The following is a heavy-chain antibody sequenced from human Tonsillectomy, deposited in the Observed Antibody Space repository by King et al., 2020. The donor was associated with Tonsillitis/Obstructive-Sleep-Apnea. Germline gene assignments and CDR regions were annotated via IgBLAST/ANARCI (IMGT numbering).Heavy chain of an antibody. Sequence: VQLVESGGGLVKPGGSLRLSCAASGFTFSDYYMSWIRQAPGKGLEWVSYISSSSSYTNYADSVKGRFTITRDNATNSLYLQMNSLRAEDTAVYYCAGVDYDSSGYLDYWGQGTLVTVSS. CDR2: ISSSSSYT. CDR1: GFTFSDYY. V-gene: IGHV3-11*05. J-gene: IGHJ4*02. CDR3: AGVDYDSSGYLDY. D-gene: IGHD3-22*01.